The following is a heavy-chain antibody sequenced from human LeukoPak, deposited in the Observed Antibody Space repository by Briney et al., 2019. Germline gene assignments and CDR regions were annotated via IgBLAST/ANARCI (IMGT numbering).Heavy chain of an antibody. CDR1: GGSISSSSYY. D-gene: IGHD6-13*01. V-gene: IGHV4-39*07. Sequence: PSETLSLTCTVSGGSISSSSYYWGWIRQPPGKGLEWIGEINHSGSTNYNPSLKSRVTISVDTSKNQFSLKLSSVTAADTAVYYCALSYSSSWYQGDYWGQGTLVTVSS. CDR3: ALSYSSSWYQGDY. CDR2: INHSGST. J-gene: IGHJ4*02.